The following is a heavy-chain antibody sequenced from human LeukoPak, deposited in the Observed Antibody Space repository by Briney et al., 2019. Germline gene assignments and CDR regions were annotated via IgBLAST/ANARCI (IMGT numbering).Heavy chain of an antibody. J-gene: IGHJ3*01. CDR1: GYGFSSYW. CDR3: ARRPAGRAGFDL. D-gene: IGHD6-13*01. V-gene: IGHV5-51*01. Sequence: AGESLKISCQGSGYGFSSYWIGWVRQMPGKGLEWMGVIFPHDSDTTYSPSFQGQISFSADRSINTAYLQWHSLKASDTAIYYCARRPAGRAGFDLWGQRTLVIVSA. CDR2: IFPHDSDT.